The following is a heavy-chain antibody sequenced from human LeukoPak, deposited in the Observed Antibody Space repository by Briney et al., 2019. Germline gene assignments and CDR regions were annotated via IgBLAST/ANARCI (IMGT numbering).Heavy chain of an antibody. CDR2: INHSGGT. CDR1: SGSFSDYY. Sequence: SETLFLTCAVYSGSFSDYYWSWIRQPPGKGLEWIGEINHSGGTNYNPSLESRVTIPVDTSKNQFSLKLTSVTAADTAVYYCARVYSSSGYNWFDPWGQGTLVTVSS. V-gene: IGHV4-34*01. J-gene: IGHJ5*02. D-gene: IGHD6-6*01. CDR3: ARVYSSSGYNWFDP.